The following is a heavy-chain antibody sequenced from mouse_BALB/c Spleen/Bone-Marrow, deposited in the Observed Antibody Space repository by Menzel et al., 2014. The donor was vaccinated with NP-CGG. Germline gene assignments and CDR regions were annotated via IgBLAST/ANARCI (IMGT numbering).Heavy chain of an antibody. V-gene: IGHV15-2*02. CDR3: ARRRYDVPYWYFDV. J-gene: IGHJ1*01. D-gene: IGHD2-14*01. Sequence: QVQLQQSGSELRSPGSSVKLSRKDFDSEVFPIAYMGWVRQKPGHGFEWIGDILPSIGRTIYGEKFEDKATLDADTVSNTADVELNRRTSEDSAIYYCARRRYDVPYWYFDVWGAGTTVTVSS. CDR1: DSEVFPIAY. CDR2: ILPSIGRT.